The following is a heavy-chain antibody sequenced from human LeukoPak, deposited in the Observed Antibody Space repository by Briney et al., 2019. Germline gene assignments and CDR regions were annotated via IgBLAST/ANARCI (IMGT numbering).Heavy chain of an antibody. CDR3: ARGIAAAGTLYGYYMDV. CDR2: ISAYNGNT. V-gene: IGHV1-18*01. D-gene: IGHD6-13*01. Sequence: ASVKVSCKASGYTFTSYGISWVRQAPGQGLEWMGWISAYNGNTNYAQKLQGRVTMTTDTSTSTAYMELRSLRSDDTAVYYCARGIAAAGTLYGYYMDVWGKGTTVTVSS. J-gene: IGHJ6*03. CDR1: GYTFTSYG.